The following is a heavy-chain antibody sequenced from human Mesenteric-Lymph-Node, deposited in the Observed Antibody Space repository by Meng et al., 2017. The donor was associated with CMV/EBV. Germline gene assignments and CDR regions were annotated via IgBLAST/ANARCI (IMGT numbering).Heavy chain of an antibody. Sequence: YIFTGYYMHWVRQAPGQGLEWMGRINPNSGGTNYAQKFQGRVTMTRDTSISTAYMELSRLRSDDTAVYYCARAGYSGYDFLYYWDYWGQGTLVTVSS. CDR3: ARAGYSGYDFLYYWDY. J-gene: IGHJ4*02. V-gene: IGHV1-2*06. D-gene: IGHD5-12*01. CDR1: YIFTGYY. CDR2: INPNSGGT.